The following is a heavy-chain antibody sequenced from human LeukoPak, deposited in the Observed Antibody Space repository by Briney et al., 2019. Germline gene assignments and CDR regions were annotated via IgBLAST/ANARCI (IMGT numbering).Heavy chain of an antibody. CDR2: KCSDGRST. Sequence: GGSLRLSCAASGFIFSSHWMHWVRPAPGKGLVWVSRKCSDGRSTSYADSVKGRFTRSRDNAKNTLYLQMNSLRAEDTAVYYCARVSRFPGIASDYWGQGTLVTVSS. CDR3: ARVSRFPGIASDY. V-gene: IGHV3-74*01. CDR1: GFIFSSHW. D-gene: IGHD6-13*01. J-gene: IGHJ4*02.